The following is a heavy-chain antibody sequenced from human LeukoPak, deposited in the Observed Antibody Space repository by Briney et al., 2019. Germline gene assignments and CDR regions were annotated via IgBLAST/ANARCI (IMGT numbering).Heavy chain of an antibody. J-gene: IGHJ4*02. CDR3: AARKVRGVWFYLDY. D-gene: IGHD3-10*01. CDR1: GFTFSAYA. V-gene: IGHV3-23*01. CDR2: IYDDNT. Sequence: GGSLRLSCAASGFTFSAYAMAWVRQAPGKGLEWVSTIYDDNTYYADSVKGRFAISTDNSKNPLYLQMNSLRVEDTAVYFCAARKVRGVWFYLDYWGQGTLVTVSS.